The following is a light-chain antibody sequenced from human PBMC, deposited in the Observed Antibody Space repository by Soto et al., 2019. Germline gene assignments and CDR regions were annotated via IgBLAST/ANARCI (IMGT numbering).Light chain of an antibody. CDR1: QKINTW. CDR2: GAS. Sequence: IQMTQSPSTLSASVGDRVTITCRASQKINTWVAWYQQRPGKAPKLLIYGASSLEPGVPSRFGGSGSGTDFTFTISSLQPDDFATYYCQQYEIYPLTFGGGTQVE. V-gene: IGKV1-5*03. J-gene: IGKJ4*01. CDR3: QQYEIYPLT.